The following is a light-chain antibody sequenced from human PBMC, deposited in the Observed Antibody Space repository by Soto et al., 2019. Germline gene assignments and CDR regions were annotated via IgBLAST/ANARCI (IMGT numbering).Light chain of an antibody. V-gene: IGKV3-15*01. CDR1: QYVSTN. CDR2: DTS. Sequence: ETVMTQFPATLSVSPGERATLSCRASQYVSTNLAWYQQQPGQPPRLLIYDTSTRATDIPARFSGSGSGTEFTLTIASLQSEDFAVYYCQQYNHWPRMLSFGGGTRV. CDR3: QQYNHWPRMLS. J-gene: IGKJ4*01.